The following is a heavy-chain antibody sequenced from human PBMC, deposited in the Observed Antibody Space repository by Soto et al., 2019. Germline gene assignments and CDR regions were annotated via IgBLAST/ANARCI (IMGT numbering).Heavy chain of an antibody. D-gene: IGHD6-13*01. CDR1: GFTFRSFT. CDR2: ISSNSAYI. J-gene: IGHJ5*02. Sequence: LRLSCAASGFTFRSFTMNWVRQAPGKGLEWVSTISSNSAYIYYTDALRGRFTISRDNAKNSLHLQMNSLRAEDTAVYYCTRGASRDSSARGWFDPWGPGTLVTVSS. V-gene: IGHV3-21*01. CDR3: TRGASRDSSARGWFDP.